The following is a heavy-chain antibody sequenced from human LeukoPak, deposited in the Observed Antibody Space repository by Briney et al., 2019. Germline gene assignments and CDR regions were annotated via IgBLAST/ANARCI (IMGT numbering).Heavy chain of an antibody. D-gene: IGHD6-13*01. J-gene: IGHJ5*02. Sequence: GGSLRLSCAASGFTLSIYWMHWVRQAPGKGLEWVSRINSDGSNTRYADSVKGRFTISRDNARNTLYLQMNSLRVEDTAVYYCARGGIAAWENWFDPWGQGTLVTVSS. CDR1: GFTLSIYW. CDR3: ARGGIAAWENWFDP. CDR2: INSDGSNT. V-gene: IGHV3-74*01.